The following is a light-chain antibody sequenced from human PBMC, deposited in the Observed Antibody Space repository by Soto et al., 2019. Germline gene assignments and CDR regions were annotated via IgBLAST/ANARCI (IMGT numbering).Light chain of an antibody. CDR1: QSVSLS. CDR3: QQRSNWPPVT. J-gene: IGKJ4*01. Sequence: EIVLTQSPATLSVSLGDSATLSCRAGQSVSLSLAWYQMRPGQPPRLLIYGASTRATDIPARFRGTGSGTDFTLTISSLQSEDFAVYYCQQRSNWPPVTFGGGTKVEIK. CDR2: GAS. V-gene: IGKV3-15*01.